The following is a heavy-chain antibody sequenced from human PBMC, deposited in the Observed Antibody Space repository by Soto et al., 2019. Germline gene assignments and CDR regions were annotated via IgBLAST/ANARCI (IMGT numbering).Heavy chain of an antibody. Sequence: WWSXRLSWSSAVFTFISYSINLFRHAPGKGLEFVSSISSSSSYIYYADSVKGRFTISRDNAKNSLYLQMNRLRAEDTAVYYSARPIRYFAWQVNFEYWGQRPLVNVYS. CDR1: VFTFISYS. J-gene: IGHJ4*02. CDR3: ARPIRYFAWQVNFEY. CDR2: ISSSSSYI. V-gene: IGHV3-21*01. D-gene: IGHD3-9*01.